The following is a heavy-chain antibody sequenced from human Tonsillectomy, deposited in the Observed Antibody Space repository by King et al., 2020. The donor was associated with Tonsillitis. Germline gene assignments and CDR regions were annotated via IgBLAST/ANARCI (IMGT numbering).Heavy chain of an antibody. CDR1: GFTFSSYA. CDR3: AKIYDSSGYYYFYYFDY. CDR2: ISGDGGSP. J-gene: IGHJ4*02. V-gene: IGHV3-23*01. Sequence: VQLQESGGGLVQPGGSLRLSCAASGFTFSSYAMSWVRQAPGKGREWVSVISGDGGSPYYADSVKGRFTISRDKSKNTLYLQMNSLRAEDTAVYYCAKIYDSSGYYYFYYFDYWGQGTLVTVSS. D-gene: IGHD3-22*01.